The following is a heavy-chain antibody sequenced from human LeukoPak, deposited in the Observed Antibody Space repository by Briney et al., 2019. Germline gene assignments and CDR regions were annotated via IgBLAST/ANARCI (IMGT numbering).Heavy chain of an antibody. CDR2: INWNGGST. Sequence: GGSLRLSCAGSGFTFDDYGMIWVRQAPGKGLEWVSGINWNGGSTGYADFVKGRFTRSRDNATPSLYVQMNSLRGEDTALYYCARAYRRSSYYFDYWGQGTLVTVS. V-gene: IGHV3-20*04. CDR3: ARAYRRSSYYFDY. CDR1: GFTFDDYG. J-gene: IGHJ4*02. D-gene: IGHD6-6*01.